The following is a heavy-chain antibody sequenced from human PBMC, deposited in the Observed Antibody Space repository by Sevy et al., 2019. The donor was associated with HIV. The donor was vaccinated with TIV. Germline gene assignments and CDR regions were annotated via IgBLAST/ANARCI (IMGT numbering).Heavy chain of an antibody. Sequence: GGSLRISCAASRFTFSDYYMSWIRQAPGKGLEWVSDISSGSSYTNYADSVKGRFTISRDNAKNSLYLQMNSLRAEDTAVYYCARDRRNFGGQYFDYRGQGTLVTVSS. CDR3: ARDRRNFGGQYFDY. CDR1: RFTFSDYY. D-gene: IGHD4-17*01. CDR2: ISSGSSYT. J-gene: IGHJ4*02. V-gene: IGHV3-11*06.